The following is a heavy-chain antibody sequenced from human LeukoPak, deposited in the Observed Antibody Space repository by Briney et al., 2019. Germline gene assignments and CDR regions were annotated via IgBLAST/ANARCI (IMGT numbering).Heavy chain of an antibody. CDR1: GDSISSGGTY. D-gene: IGHD2-2*01. CDR3: ARGGRVSDIVVVPAANNWFDP. V-gene: IGHV4-61*02. J-gene: IGHJ5*02. Sequence: SETLSLTCTVSGDSISSGGTYWSWVRQPAGKGLEWIGRIYSTGTTNYNPSLKSRVTISVDTSKNQFSLKLNSVTAADTAVYYCARGGRVSDIVVVPAANNWFDPWGQGTLVTVSS. CDR2: IYSTGTT.